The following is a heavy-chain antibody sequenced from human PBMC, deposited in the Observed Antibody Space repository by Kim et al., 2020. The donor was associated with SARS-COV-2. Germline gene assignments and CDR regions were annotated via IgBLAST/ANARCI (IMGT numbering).Heavy chain of an antibody. CDR3: ARVIAGGDYYYGMDV. V-gene: IGHV1-3*01. D-gene: IGHD6-13*01. J-gene: IGHJ6*02. Sequence: QKFQGRVTITRDTSASTAYMELSSLRSEDTAVYYCARVIAGGDYYYGMDVWGQGTTVTVSS.